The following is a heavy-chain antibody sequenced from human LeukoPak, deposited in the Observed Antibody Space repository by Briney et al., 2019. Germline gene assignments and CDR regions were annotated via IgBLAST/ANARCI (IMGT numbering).Heavy chain of an antibody. D-gene: IGHD3-10*01. Sequence: GGSLRLSCAASGFTFSSYEMNWVRQAPGKGLEWVSYISSSGSTIYYADSVKGRFTISRDNSKNTLHLQMNSLRVEDTAVYYCARDTDYYGSGRHGYFDHWGQGTLVTVSS. J-gene: IGHJ1*01. CDR1: GFTFSSYE. CDR2: ISSSGSTI. CDR3: ARDTDYYGSGRHGYFDH. V-gene: IGHV3-48*03.